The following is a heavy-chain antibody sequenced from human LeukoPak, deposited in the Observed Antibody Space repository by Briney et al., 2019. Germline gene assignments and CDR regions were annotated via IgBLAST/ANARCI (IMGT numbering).Heavy chain of an antibody. V-gene: IGHV3-7*02. D-gene: IGHD4-17*01. CDR2: INQDGSEK. CDR1: GFTFTSNW. Sequence: GGSLRLSCAASGFTFTSNWMSWVRQAPGKGLEWVANINQDGSEKYYVDSVKGRFTISRDNAKNSLYLQMKSLRAEDTAVYYCAKNGEEFDYWGQGTPVTVSS. J-gene: IGHJ4*02. CDR3: AKNGEEFDY.